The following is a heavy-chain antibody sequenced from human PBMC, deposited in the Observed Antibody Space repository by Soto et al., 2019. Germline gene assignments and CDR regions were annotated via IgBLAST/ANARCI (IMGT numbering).Heavy chain of an antibody. V-gene: IGHV4-31*03. CDR2: IYYSGST. CDR3: ARDGGIAAAGPRFDY. J-gene: IGHJ4*02. D-gene: IGHD6-13*01. Sequence: QVQLQESGPGLVKPSQTLSLTCTVSGGSISSGGYYWSWIRQHPGKGLEWIGYIYYSGSTYYNPSLKMRVTISLDTSKNRFSRRLSSVTAADTAVYYCARDGGIAAAGPRFDYWGQGTLGTVSS. CDR1: GGSISSGGYY.